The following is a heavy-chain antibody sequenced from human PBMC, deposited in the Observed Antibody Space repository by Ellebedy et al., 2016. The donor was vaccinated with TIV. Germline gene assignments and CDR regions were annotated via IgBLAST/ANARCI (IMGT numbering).Heavy chain of an antibody. V-gene: IGHV4-30-4*01. J-gene: IGHJ5*02. CDR3: ARDGGASINWFDP. CDR1: GDSITSGDYY. D-gene: IGHD1-26*01. Sequence: MPSETLSLTCTVSGDSITSGDYYWNWIRLVPGKGLEWIGYISYSGVTYYKPSLKSRVTISRDKSKNRFSLDMRSVTAADTAVYYCARDGGASINWFDPWGRGTLVIVSS. CDR2: ISYSGVT.